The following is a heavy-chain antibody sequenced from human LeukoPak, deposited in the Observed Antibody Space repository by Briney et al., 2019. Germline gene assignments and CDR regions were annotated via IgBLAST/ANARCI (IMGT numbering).Heavy chain of an antibody. CDR3: AREGIRGGSLDY. CDR1: GFTFSSYA. CDR2: ISYDGSNK. V-gene: IGHV3-30-3*01. J-gene: IGHJ4*02. D-gene: IGHD3-3*01. Sequence: GGSLRLSCAASGFTFSSYAMHWVRQAPGKGLEWVAVISYDGSNKYYADSVKGRFTISRDNSKNTLYLQMNSLRADDTAVYYCAREGIRGGSLDYWGQGTLVTVSS.